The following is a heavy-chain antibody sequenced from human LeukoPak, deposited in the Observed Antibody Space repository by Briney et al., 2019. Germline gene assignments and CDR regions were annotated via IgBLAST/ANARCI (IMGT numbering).Heavy chain of an antibody. Sequence: GGSLRLSCAASGFIFNKYDMNWVRQAPGKGLEWLSYINAGGTTIYYADSVKGRFTISRDNAKNSLYLQMNSLRADDTAVYYCAKDGGGSYYWGQGTLVTVSS. J-gene: IGHJ4*02. CDR1: GFIFNKYD. V-gene: IGHV3-48*03. D-gene: IGHD2-21*01. CDR3: AKDGGGSYY. CDR2: INAGGTTI.